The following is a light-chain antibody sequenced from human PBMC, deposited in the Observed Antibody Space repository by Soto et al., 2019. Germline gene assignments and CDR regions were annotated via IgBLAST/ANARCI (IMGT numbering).Light chain of an antibody. J-gene: IGLJ3*02. CDR2: GNT. CDR3: QSYDSSLSYWV. V-gene: IGLV1-40*01. Sequence: QSVLTQPPSVSGAPGQRVTISCTGSSSNIGAGYDVHSYQQLPGTAPKLLVSGNTNRPSGVPDRFSGSKSGTSASLAITGLQAEDEADYYCQSYDSSLSYWVFGGGTKLTVL. CDR1: SSNIGAGYD.